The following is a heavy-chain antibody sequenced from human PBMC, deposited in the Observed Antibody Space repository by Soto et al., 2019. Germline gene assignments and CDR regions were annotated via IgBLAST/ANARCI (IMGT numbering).Heavy chain of an antibody. CDR1: GFTFTSSA. CDR3: AAEGDSSGYYPVKERWFDP. D-gene: IGHD3-22*01. CDR2: IVVGSGNT. Sequence: QMQLVQSGPEVKKPGTSVKVSCKASGFTFTSSAVQWVRQARGQRLEWIGWIVVGSGNTNYAQKFQERVTITRDMSTSPAYMELSSLRSADTAVYYCAAEGDSSGYYPVKERWFDPWGQGTLVTVSS. V-gene: IGHV1-58*01. J-gene: IGHJ5*02.